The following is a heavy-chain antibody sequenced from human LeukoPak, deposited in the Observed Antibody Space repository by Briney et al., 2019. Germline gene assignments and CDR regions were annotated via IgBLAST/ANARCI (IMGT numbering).Heavy chain of an antibody. V-gene: IGHV3-48*01. CDR1: GFTFSSYG. CDR3: ARSPII. J-gene: IGHJ3*02. Sequence: GGSLRLSCAASGFTFSSYGMTWVRQAPGKGLEWVSYIGGSSNSIYYADSVKGRFTTSRDNARNSLYLQMNSLRAEDTAVYYCARSPIIWGQGTMVTVSS. CDR2: IGGSSNSI.